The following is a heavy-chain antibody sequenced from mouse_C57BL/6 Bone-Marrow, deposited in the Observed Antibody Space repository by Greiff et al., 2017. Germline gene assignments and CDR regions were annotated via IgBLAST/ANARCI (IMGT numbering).Heavy chain of an antibody. CDR1: GFTFSSYG. Sequence: EVQLVESGGDLVKPGGSLKLSCAASGFTFSSYGMSWVRQTPDTRLEWVATISSGGSYTYYPDSVKGRFTISRDYAKNTLYLQMSSLKSEDTAMYYCARQNYNTHYWGQGTTLTVSS. V-gene: IGHV5-6*01. CDR3: ARQNYNTHY. D-gene: IGHD1-3*01. J-gene: IGHJ2*01. CDR2: ISSGGSYT.